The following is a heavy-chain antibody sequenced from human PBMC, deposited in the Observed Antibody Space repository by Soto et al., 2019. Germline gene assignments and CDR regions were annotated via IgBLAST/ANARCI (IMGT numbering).Heavy chain of an antibody. CDR1: GFPFSSYG. J-gene: IGHJ6*02. D-gene: IGHD6-25*01. Sequence: PGGSLRLSCAASGFPFSSYGMHWVRQAPGKGLEWVAVISYDGSNKYYADSVKGRFTISRDNSKNTLYLQMNSLRAEDTAVYYCAKVADYYYYYGMDVWGQGTTVTVSS. V-gene: IGHV3-30*19. CDR3: AKVADYYYYYGMDV. CDR2: ISYDGSNK.